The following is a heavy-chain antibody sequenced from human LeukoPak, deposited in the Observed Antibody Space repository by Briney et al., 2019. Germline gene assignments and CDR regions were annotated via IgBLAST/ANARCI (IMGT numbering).Heavy chain of an antibody. CDR3: ARDGRVPAAYGYFQH. CDR1: GFTFSSYS. J-gene: IGHJ1*01. CDR2: ISSSSSYI. Sequence: GGSLRLSCAASGFTFSSYSMNWVRQAPGKGLEWVSSISSSSSYIYYAASVKGRFTISRDNAKNSLYLQMNSLRAEDTAVYYCARDGRVPAAYGYFQHWGQGTLVTVSS. D-gene: IGHD2-2*01. V-gene: IGHV3-21*01.